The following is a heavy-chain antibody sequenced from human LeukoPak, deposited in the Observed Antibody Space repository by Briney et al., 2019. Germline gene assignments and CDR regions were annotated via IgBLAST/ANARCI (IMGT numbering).Heavy chain of an antibody. D-gene: IGHD3-10*01. J-gene: IGHJ3*02. CDR3: ATRWGMVQGDDRSRDAFDI. CDR1: GYTLTELS. CDR2: FDPEDGET. V-gene: IGHV1-24*01. Sequence: GASVKVSCKVSGYTLTELSMHWVRQAPGKGLEWMGGFDPEDGETIYAQKFQGRVPMTEDTSTDTAYMELSSLRSEGTAVYYCATRWGMVQGDDRSRDAFDIWGQGTMVTVSS.